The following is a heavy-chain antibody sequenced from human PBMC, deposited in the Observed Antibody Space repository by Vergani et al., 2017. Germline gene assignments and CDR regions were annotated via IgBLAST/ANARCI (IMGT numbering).Heavy chain of an antibody. CDR1: GDSIISRSYY. CDR2: IYNSGNG. D-gene: IGHD3-16*01. CDR3: ASGKYYSDSTSHFRGRYFDV. V-gene: IGHV4-39*01. J-gene: IGHJ2*01. Sequence: QMQLQESGPGLVKASETLSLTCTVSGDSIISRSYYWGWIRQPPGKGLEGIGGIYNSGNGDSSSSLKSRVTISADTSKNQFSLRLTSVTAADTAVYYCASGKYYSDSTSHFRGRYFDVWGRGTLVTVPS.